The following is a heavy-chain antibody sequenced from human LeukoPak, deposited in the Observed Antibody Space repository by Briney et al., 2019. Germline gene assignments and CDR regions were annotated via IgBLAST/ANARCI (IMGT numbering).Heavy chain of an antibody. CDR2: ISGSGGST. Sequence: GGSLRLSCAASGFTFSSYAMSWVRQAPGKGLEGVSDISGSGGSTYYADSVKGRFTISRDNSKNTLCLQMNSLRAEDTAVYYCAKDEVYCSGGSCPTLYMDVWGKGTTVTVSS. CDR3: AKDEVYCSGGSCPTLYMDV. J-gene: IGHJ6*03. D-gene: IGHD2-15*01. CDR1: GFTFSSYA. V-gene: IGHV3-23*01.